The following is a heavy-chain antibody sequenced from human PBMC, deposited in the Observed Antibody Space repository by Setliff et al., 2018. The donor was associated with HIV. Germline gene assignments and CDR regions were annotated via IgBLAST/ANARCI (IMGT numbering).Heavy chain of an antibody. Sequence: ASVKVSCKASGYTFTSYAMHWVRQAPGQRLEWMGWINAGNGNTKYSQKFQGRVRLTADKSTSTAYLELSSLRSEDTAVYYCAAARLLNDYRDPGAYYFDFWGQGTLVTAPQ. CDR1: GYTFTSYA. J-gene: IGHJ4*02. CDR3: AAARLLNDYRDPGAYYFDF. CDR2: INAGNGNT. D-gene: IGHD4-4*01. V-gene: IGHV1-3*01.